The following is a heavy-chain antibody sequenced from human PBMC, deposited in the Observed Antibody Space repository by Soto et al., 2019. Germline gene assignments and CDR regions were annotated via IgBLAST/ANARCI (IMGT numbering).Heavy chain of an antibody. Sequence: PSETLSLTCTVSVDSITTYYWSCIRQPAGKGLEWIGRIDTSGNTNYNPSLKRRVTMSVDTSKKQFSLKLTSVTAADTAVYYCARYSNNWFQTEGLEVWGQGTPVTVSS. CDR2: IDTSGNT. J-gene: IGHJ6*02. CDR3: ARYSNNWFQTEGLEV. V-gene: IGHV4-4*07. D-gene: IGHD6-13*01. CDR1: VDSITTYY.